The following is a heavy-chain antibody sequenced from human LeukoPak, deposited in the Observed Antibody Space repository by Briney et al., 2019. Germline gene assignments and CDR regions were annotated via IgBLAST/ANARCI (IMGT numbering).Heavy chain of an antibody. V-gene: IGHV4-4*07. Sequence: KPSETLSLTCTVSGGSISSYYWSWIRQPAGKGLEWIGRIYASGSTNYNPSLRGRVTISVDASKNQISLKLTSVTAADTAVYYCARERGYGGTFDYWGQGTLVTVSS. CDR1: GGSISSYY. D-gene: IGHD4-23*01. CDR2: IYASGST. CDR3: ARERGYGGTFDY. J-gene: IGHJ4*02.